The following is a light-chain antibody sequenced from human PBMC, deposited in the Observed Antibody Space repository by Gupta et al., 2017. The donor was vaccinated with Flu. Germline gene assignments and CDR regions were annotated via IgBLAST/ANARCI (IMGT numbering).Light chain of an antibody. CDR1: HGLVYSDGNTY. Sequence: DVVMTQSPLSLPVALGQPASISCRSSHGLVYSDGNTYLHWFQQRPGQSPRRLIYLVSRRESGVPDRFSGSGSGTDFTLKISRVEAEDVGIYFCMQCAHWPWTFGQGTKVEIK. CDR3: MQCAHWPWT. CDR2: LVS. J-gene: IGKJ1*01. V-gene: IGKV2-30*01.